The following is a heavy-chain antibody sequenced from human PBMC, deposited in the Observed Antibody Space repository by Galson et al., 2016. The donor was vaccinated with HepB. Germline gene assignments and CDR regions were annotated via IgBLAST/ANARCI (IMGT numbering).Heavy chain of an antibody. Sequence: TLSLTCTVSGGSISSGDDYWTWIRQHPVKGLEWIGYIHNTGSTYHNPSLKSRVIISRDTSKNQFSLNLTSVTAADMAVYYCARVGVTMIRGVIIDYWGQGTLVTVSS. CDR3: ARVGVTMIRGVIIDY. CDR1: GGSISSGDDY. D-gene: IGHD3-10*01. J-gene: IGHJ4*02. V-gene: IGHV4-31*03. CDR2: IHNTGST.